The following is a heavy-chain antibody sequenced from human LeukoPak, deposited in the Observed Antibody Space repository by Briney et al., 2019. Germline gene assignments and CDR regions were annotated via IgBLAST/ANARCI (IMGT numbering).Heavy chain of an antibody. CDR2: ISNSGSSI. D-gene: IGHD2-8*02. CDR3: ARDVPGGYFDY. CDR1: GFEFSRSW. V-gene: IGHV3-48*01. J-gene: IGHJ4*02. Sequence: GGSLRLSCATSGFEFSRSWMHWVRQAPGKGLEWVSYISNSGSSIYYADSVKGRFTISRDNAKNSLYLQMNSLRADDTAVYFCARDVPGGYFDYWGQGTLVTVSS.